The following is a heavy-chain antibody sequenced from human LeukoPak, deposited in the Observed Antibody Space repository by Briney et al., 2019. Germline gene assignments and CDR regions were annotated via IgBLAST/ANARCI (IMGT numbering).Heavy chain of an antibody. J-gene: IGHJ4*02. CDR1: GYTFTDYY. Sequence: ASVKVSCKVSGYTFTDYYMHWVQQAPGKGLERMGLVDPEDGETIYAEKFQGRVTITADTSTDTAYMELSSLRSEDTAVYYCATDLRGYSYGQIDYWGQGTLVTVSS. CDR2: VDPEDGET. CDR3: ATDLRGYSYGQIDY. D-gene: IGHD5-18*01. V-gene: IGHV1-69-2*01.